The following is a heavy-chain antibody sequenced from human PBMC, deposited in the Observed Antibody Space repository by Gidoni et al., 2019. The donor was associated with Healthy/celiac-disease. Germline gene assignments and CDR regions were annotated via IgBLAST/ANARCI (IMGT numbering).Heavy chain of an antibody. Sequence: EVQLVESGGGLVQPGRSLRLSCAASGFTFDDYAMHWVRQAPGKGLEWVSGISWNSGSIGYADSVKGRFTISRDNAKNSLYLQMNSLRAEDTALYYCAKSQTVAVAGLDYWGQGTLVTVSS. CDR3: AKSQTVAVAGLDY. CDR1: GFTFDDYA. V-gene: IGHV3-9*01. J-gene: IGHJ4*02. CDR2: ISWNSGSI. D-gene: IGHD6-19*01.